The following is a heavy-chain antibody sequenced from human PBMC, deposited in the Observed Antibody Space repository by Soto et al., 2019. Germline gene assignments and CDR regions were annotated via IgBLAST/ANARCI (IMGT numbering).Heavy chain of an antibody. CDR3: ARDLSRFLVSGYGMDV. D-gene: IGHD3-3*01. J-gene: IGHJ6*02. CDR2: INPNSGGT. CDR1: GYTFTGYY. Sequence: GASVKVSCKASGYTFTGYYMHWVRQAPGQGLEWMGWINPNSGGTNYAQKFQGWVTMTRDTSISTAYMELSRPRSDDTAVYYCARDLSRFLVSGYGMDVWGQGTTVTVSS. V-gene: IGHV1-2*04.